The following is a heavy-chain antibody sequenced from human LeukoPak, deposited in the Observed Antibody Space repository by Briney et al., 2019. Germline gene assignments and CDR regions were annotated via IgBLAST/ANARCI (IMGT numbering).Heavy chain of an antibody. CDR3: AKLSGIRGTHLVISD. Sequence: GGSLRLSCAASGFTFSDYNMWWIRQAPGKGLEWVSSISRSGSTKYYADSVKGRFTISRNNSKNTLYLLMNSLRAEDTAVYFCAKLSGIRGTHLVISDWGQGTLVTVSS. V-gene: IGHV3-11*01. D-gene: IGHD3-9*01. CDR2: ISRSGSTK. CDR1: GFTFSDYN. J-gene: IGHJ4*02.